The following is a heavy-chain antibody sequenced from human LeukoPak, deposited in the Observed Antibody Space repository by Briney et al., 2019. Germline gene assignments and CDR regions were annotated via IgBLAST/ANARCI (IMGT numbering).Heavy chain of an antibody. Sequence: SVKVSCKASGFTFTSSAVQWVRQAGGQRLEWIGWIVVGSGNTNYAQKFQERVTITRDMSTSTAYMELSSLRSEDTAVYYCTAGYLPAANYYYYYYMDVWGKGTTVTVSS. V-gene: IGHV1-58*01. J-gene: IGHJ6*03. CDR1: GFTFTSSA. D-gene: IGHD2-2*01. CDR3: TAGYLPAANYYYYYYMDV. CDR2: IVVGSGNT.